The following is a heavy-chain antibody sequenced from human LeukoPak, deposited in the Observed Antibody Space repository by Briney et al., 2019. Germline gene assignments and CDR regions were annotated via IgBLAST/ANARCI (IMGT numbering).Heavy chain of an antibody. V-gene: IGHV4-34*01. D-gene: IGHD4-17*01. CDR3: ARGGTTVTNDY. Sequence: PSETLSLTCAVYGGSFSGYYWSWIRQPPGKGLEWIGEINHSGSTNYNPSLKSRVTISVDTSKNQFSLKLSSVTAADTAVYCCARGGTTVTNDYWGQGTLVTVSP. CDR1: GGSFSGYY. J-gene: IGHJ4*02. CDR2: INHSGST.